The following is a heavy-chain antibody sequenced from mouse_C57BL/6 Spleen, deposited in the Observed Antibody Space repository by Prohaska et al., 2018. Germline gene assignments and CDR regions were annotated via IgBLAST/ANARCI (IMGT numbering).Heavy chain of an antibody. Sequence: QVQLKQSGSELVRPGASVKLSCKASGYTFTDYYINWVKQSPAQGLEWIARIYHGSGNTYYNEKFKGKATLTAEKSSSTAYMQLSSLTSEDSAVYFCARSYWEGYFDVWGTGTTVTVSS. D-gene: IGHD4-1*01. J-gene: IGHJ1*03. V-gene: IGHV1-76*01. CDR1: GYTFTDYY. CDR2: IYHGSGNT. CDR3: ARSYWEGYFDV.